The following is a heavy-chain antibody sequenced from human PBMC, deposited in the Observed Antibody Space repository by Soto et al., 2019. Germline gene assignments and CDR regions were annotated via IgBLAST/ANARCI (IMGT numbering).Heavy chain of an antibody. J-gene: IGHJ4*02. CDR3: ARGLMVAAPLDY. D-gene: IGHD2-15*01. CDR2: ISYDGSNK. Sequence: QVQLVESGGGVVQPGRSLRLSCAASGFTFSSYAMHWVRQAPGKGLEWVAVISYDGSNKYYADSVKGRFTISRDNSKNSLYLQMNILRAEDTAVYYCARGLMVAAPLDYWGQGTLVTVSS. V-gene: IGHV3-30-3*01. CDR1: GFTFSSYA.